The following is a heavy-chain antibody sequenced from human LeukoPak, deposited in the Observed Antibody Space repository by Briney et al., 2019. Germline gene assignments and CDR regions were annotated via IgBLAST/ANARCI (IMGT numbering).Heavy chain of an antibody. CDR2: ISGSGGST. V-gene: IGHV3-23*01. D-gene: IGHD6-19*01. CDR1: GFTFTNYA. Sequence: GGSLRLSCAASGFTFTNYAMSWVRQAPGKGLEWVSAISGSGGSTYYADSVKGRFTISRDYSKNTLYLQMNSLRAEDTAVYYCAKDGTQWLVPYYFDYWDQGTLVTVSS. CDR3: AKDGTQWLVPYYFDY. J-gene: IGHJ4*02.